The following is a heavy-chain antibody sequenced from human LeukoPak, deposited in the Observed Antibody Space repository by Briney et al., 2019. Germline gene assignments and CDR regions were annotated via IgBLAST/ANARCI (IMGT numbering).Heavy chain of an antibody. CDR2: ISGSGATT. D-gene: IGHD1-26*01. V-gene: IGHV3-23*01. J-gene: IGHJ4*02. CDR1: GFTFSNYA. CDR3: AKAYSASYYTWDY. Sequence: GGSLRLSCAASGFTFSNYAMRWVRQAPGKGRGWVSLISGSGATTHYADSVKGRFTISRDNTKNTLYLQMNSQRAEDTAVYYCAKAYSASYYTWDYWGQGTLVTVSS.